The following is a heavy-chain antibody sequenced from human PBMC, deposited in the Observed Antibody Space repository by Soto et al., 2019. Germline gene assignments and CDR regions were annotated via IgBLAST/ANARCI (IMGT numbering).Heavy chain of an antibody. D-gene: IGHD1-20*01. CDR1: GFNVGAFA. CDR2: ISVSDAFI. CDR3: TRETVAGISGLDY. Sequence: GGSLRLSCAASGFNVGAFAVNWVRQAPGKGLEWVSGISVSDAFIYYADSVRGRFSISRDASENILYLQMNSLRVDDTALYYCTRETVAGISGLDYWGPGXLVTVTS. J-gene: IGHJ4*02. V-gene: IGHV3-23*01.